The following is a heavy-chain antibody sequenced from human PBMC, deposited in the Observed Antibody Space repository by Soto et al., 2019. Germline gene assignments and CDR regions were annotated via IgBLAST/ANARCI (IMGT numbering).Heavy chain of an antibody. Sequence: SETLSLTCTVSGGSLSSRSNYWGWVRRPPGKGLEWIGSVYYTGGTYYNPSLKSRVAISIDMSKNQFSLELSFVTAADTAVYYCARGPNSGYNYYFDYWGQGTLVTVSS. CDR3: ARGPNSGYNYYFDY. V-gene: IGHV4-39*01. J-gene: IGHJ4*02. CDR1: GGSLSSRSNY. CDR2: VYYTGGT. D-gene: IGHD5-12*01.